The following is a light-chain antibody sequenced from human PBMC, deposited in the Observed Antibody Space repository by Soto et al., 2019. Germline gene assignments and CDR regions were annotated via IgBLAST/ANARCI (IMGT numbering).Light chain of an antibody. CDR2: VVS. Sequence: QSVLTQPHSVSGSPGQSVTISCTGSSVDVGAYDFVSWYQQHPGKAPKLLMYVVSARPSGVPHRFSGSKSGNAASLTISGLQAEDEADYYCSSFTTSHTYVFGTGTKLTVL. J-gene: IGLJ1*01. CDR1: SVDVGAYDF. V-gene: IGLV2-11*01. CDR3: SSFTTSHTYV.